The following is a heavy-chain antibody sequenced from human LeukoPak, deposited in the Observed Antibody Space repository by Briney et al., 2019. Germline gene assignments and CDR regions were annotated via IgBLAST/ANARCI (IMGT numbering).Heavy chain of an antibody. V-gene: IGHV4-34*01. D-gene: IGHD5-18*01. CDR1: GGSFSGYY. Sequence: KPSETLSLTCAVYGGSFSGYYWSWIRQPPGKGLEWIGEINHSGSTNYNPSLKSRVTISVGPSKNQFSLKLRSVTAADTAVYYCAGALPRIQLWYRGYFDYWGQGTLVTVSS. CDR3: AGALPRIQLWYRGYFDY. J-gene: IGHJ4*02. CDR2: INHSGST.